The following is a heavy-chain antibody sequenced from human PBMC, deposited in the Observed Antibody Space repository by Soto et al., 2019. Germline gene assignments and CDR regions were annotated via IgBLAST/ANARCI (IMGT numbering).Heavy chain of an antibody. Sequence: QVQLVESGGGVVQPGRSLRLSCAASGFTFSSYGMHWVRQAPGKWPEWGAVIWYDGRNKYYADSVKGRFTISRDNSKNTLYLQMNSLRAEDTAVYYCARDYMDQLLYFDYWGQGTLVTVSS. CDR3: ARDYMDQLLYFDY. CDR1: GFTFSSYG. CDR2: IWYDGRNK. D-gene: IGHD2-2*01. V-gene: IGHV3-33*01. J-gene: IGHJ4*02.